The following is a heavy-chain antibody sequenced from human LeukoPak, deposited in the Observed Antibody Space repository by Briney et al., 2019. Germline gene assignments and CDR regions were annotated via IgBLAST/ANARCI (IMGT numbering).Heavy chain of an antibody. J-gene: IGHJ4*02. D-gene: IGHD6-13*01. V-gene: IGHV4-34*01. CDR1: GGSFSGYY. Sequence: KTSETLSLTCAVYGGSFSGYYWSWIRQPPGKGLEWIGEINHSGSTNYNPSLKSRVTISVDTSKNQFSLKLSSVTAADTAVYYCARGMRYSSPWPAYWGQGTLVTVSS. CDR2: INHSGST. CDR3: ARGMRYSSPWPAY.